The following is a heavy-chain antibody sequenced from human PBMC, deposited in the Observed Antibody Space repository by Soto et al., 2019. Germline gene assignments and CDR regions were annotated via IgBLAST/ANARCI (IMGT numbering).Heavy chain of an antibody. CDR2: INHSGST. Sequence: SETLSLTCAVYGGSFSGYYWSWIRQPPGKGLEWIGEINHSGSTNYNPSLKSRVTISVDTSKNQFSLKLSSVTAADTAVYYCARVPYYYYYYMDVWGKGTTVTVSS. J-gene: IGHJ6*03. V-gene: IGHV4-34*01. CDR3: ARVPYYYYYYMDV. CDR1: GGSFSGYY.